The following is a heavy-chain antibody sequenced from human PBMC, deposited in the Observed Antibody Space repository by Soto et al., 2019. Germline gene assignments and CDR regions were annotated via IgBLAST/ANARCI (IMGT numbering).Heavy chain of an antibody. CDR1: GFDFNIYS. V-gene: IGHV3-48*01. J-gene: IGHJ4*02. D-gene: IGHD3-10*01. CDR3: VRDSFNSSGTYYHYFDY. Sequence: EVPLVESGGGVVQPGGSLSLSCAASGFDFNIYSMNWVRQAPGKGPEWIAHINRAGGYIHYAASVQGRFTISRDNGRNSLYLHMNSLSVEDTAAYYCVRDSFNSSGTYYHYFDYWGQGTLATVSS. CDR2: INRAGGYI.